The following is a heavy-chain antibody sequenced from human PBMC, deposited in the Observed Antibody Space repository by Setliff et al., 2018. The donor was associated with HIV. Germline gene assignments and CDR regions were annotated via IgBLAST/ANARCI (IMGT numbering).Heavy chain of an antibody. V-gene: IGHV3-43D*04. J-gene: IGHJ4*02. CDR1: GFRFHDYA. CDR3: TKDASITGTSYYFDS. Sequence: GGSLRLSCAASGFRFHDYAMHWVRQAPGKGLGWVSLVRWDGLGTYYADSVKGRFTISRDNSKNSLYLQMNSLRTEDTALYYCTKDASITGTSYYFDSWGQGTLVTVSS. CDR2: VRWDGLGT. D-gene: IGHD1-7*01.